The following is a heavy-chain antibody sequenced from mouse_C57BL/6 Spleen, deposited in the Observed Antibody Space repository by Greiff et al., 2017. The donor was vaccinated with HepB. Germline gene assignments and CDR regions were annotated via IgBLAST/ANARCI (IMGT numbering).Heavy chain of an antibody. V-gene: IGHV5-9-1*02. CDR1: GFTFSSYA. CDR3: TSEAYYSNYEAWFAY. CDR2: ISSGGDYI. D-gene: IGHD2-5*01. J-gene: IGHJ3*01. Sequence: EVKVEESGEGLVKPGGSLKLSCAASGFTFSSYAMSWVRQTPEKRLEWVAYISSGGDYIYYADTVKGRFTISRDNARNTLYLQMSSLKSEDTAMYYCTSEAYYSNYEAWFAYWGQGTLVTVSA.